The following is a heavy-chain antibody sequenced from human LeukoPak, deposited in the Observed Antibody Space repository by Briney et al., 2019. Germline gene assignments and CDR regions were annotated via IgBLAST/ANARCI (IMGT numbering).Heavy chain of an antibody. CDR1: AFTVSGTS. CDR3: ASGSYYDTAIDS. CDR2: IYSGDYT. Sequence: GGSLRLSCAVSAFTVSGTSFTWVRQAPGKGLEWVSIIYSGDYTYYADSVKGRFTISRDESTNTLYLQMNSLRADDTAVYYCASGSYYDTAIDSWGQGALLTVSS. J-gene: IGHJ4*02. V-gene: IGHV3-53*01. D-gene: IGHD1-26*01.